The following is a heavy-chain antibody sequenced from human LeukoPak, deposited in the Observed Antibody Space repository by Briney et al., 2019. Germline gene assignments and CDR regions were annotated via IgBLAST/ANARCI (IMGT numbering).Heavy chain of an antibody. Sequence: GGSLRLSCAASGFTFSSYGMSWVRQAPGKGLEWFSGINWNGGSTGYADSVKGRFTISRDNAKNSLYLQMNSLRAEDTALYYCARGRQWLVRDSLFDYWGQGTLVTVSS. D-gene: IGHD6-19*01. J-gene: IGHJ4*02. CDR2: INWNGGST. CDR1: GFTFSSYG. V-gene: IGHV3-20*04. CDR3: ARGRQWLVRDSLFDY.